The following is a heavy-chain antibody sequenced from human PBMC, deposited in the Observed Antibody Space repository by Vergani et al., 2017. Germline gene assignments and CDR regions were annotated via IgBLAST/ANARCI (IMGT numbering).Heavy chain of an antibody. Sequence: QVQLVQSGAEVKKPGASVKVSCKASGYTFTSYGISWVRQAPGQGLEWMGWISAYNGNTNYAQKLQGRVTMTTDTSTSTAYMELRSLRSEDTAVYYCARGRGQYYDFWSGYPILDYWGQGTLVTVSS. CDR2: ISAYNGNT. CDR1: GYTFTSYG. D-gene: IGHD3-3*01. V-gene: IGHV1-18*04. CDR3: ARGRGQYYDFWSGYPILDY. J-gene: IGHJ4*02.